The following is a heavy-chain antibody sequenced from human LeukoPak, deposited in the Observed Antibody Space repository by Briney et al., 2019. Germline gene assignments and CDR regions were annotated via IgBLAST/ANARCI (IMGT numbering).Heavy chain of an antibody. D-gene: IGHD6-13*01. CDR3: AKDGDIGGADNYFDY. J-gene: IGHJ4*02. Sequence: GGSLRLSCAASGFTFTGYGMHWVRQAPDKGLEWVAVISSDGRDKHYADAVKGRFTFSRDNSKNTLYLQMNSLRVEDTAVYYCAKDGDIGGADNYFDYWGQGALVTVSS. CDR1: GFTFTGYG. V-gene: IGHV3-30*18. CDR2: ISSDGRDK.